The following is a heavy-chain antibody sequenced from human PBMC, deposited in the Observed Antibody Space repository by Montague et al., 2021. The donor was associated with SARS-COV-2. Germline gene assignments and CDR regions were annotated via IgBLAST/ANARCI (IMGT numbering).Heavy chain of an antibody. CDR3: ARHSGRDTIFGVVIIPDAFDI. CDR2: IYYSGST. D-gene: IGHD3-3*01. Sequence: SETLSLTCTVSGSSISSSSYYWRWTRHPPGQGLVCSVSIYYSGSTYYNPSLKSRVTISVDTSKNQLSLKLSSVTAADTAVYYCARHSGRDTIFGVVIIPDAFDIWGQGTMVTVSS. V-gene: IGHV4-39*01. CDR1: GSSISSSSYY. J-gene: IGHJ3*02.